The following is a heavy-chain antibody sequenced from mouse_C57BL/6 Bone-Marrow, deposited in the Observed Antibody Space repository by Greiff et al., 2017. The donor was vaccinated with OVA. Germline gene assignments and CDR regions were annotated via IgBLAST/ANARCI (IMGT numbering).Heavy chain of an antibody. CDR3: ARYGPAWFAY. V-gene: IGHV7-3*01. CDR2: IRNKANGYTT. J-gene: IGHJ3*01. CDR1: GFTFTDYY. Sequence: EVQVVESGGGLVQPGGSLSLSCAASGFTFTDYYMSWVRQPPGKALEWLGFIRNKANGYTTEYSASVKGRFTISRDNSQSILYLQMNALRAEDSAIYYCARYGPAWFAYWGQGTLVTVSA.